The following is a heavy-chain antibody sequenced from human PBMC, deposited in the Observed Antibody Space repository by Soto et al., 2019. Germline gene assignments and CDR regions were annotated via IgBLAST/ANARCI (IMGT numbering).Heavy chain of an antibody. Sequence: GGSLRLSCVASGFSFSTYPMAWVRQAPGKGLEWVSLISGSGTNTYYAESVKGRFTISRDNSQNTLYLQMNTLRAEDTAVYYCAKEKPTTTCFDSWGQGTLVTVSS. J-gene: IGHJ4*02. D-gene: IGHD1-1*01. CDR2: ISGSGTNT. CDR3: AKEKPTTTCFDS. CDR1: GFSFSTYP. V-gene: IGHV3-23*01.